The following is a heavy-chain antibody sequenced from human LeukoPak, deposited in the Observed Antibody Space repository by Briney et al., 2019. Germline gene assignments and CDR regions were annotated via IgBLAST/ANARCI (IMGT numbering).Heavy chain of an antibody. CDR3: ARDHRGVRDYFDY. J-gene: IGHJ4*02. Sequence: GGSLRLSCAASGFTFSSYGMHWVRQAPGKGLEWVAVIWYDGSNKYYADSVKGRFSISRDNSKNTLYLQMNSLRAEDTAVYYCARDHRGVRDYFDYWGQGTLVTVSS. D-gene: IGHD3-10*01. CDR1: GFTFSSYG. CDR2: IWYDGSNK. V-gene: IGHV3-33*01.